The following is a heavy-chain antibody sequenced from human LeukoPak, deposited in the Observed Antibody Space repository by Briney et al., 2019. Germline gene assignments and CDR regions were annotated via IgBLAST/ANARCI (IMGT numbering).Heavy chain of an antibody. V-gene: IGHV3-21*01. CDR1: GFTFSSYT. J-gene: IGHJ5*02. Sequence: GGALRLSCAASGFTFSSYTMNWVRQAPGKGVEWVSSISSSSSYIYYADSVKGGFTISRDNAKNSLCLQMNRLRAEDTAVYYCARATSDNILTGYYSPWGQGTLVTVSS. CDR3: ARATSDNILTGYYSP. D-gene: IGHD3-9*01. CDR2: ISSSSSYI.